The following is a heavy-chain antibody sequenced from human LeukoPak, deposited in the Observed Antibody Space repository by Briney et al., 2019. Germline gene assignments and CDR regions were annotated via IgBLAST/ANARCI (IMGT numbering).Heavy chain of an antibody. CDR2: LSYDGNNK. J-gene: IGHJ4*02. Sequence: GGSLRLSCAASGFTFSSYWMSWVRQAPGKGLEWVAVLSYDGNNKYYGDSVKGRFTISRDNSKNTLYLQMNSLRAEDSGVYYCAKDTGYRYTSGIDYWGQGTLVTVSS. V-gene: IGHV3-30*18. CDR3: AKDTGYRYTSGIDY. D-gene: IGHD3-16*02. CDR1: GFTFSSYW.